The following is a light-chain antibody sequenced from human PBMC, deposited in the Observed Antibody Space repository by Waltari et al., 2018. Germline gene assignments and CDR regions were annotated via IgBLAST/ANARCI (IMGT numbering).Light chain of an antibody. CDR1: QSVRSN. J-gene: IGKJ2*01. Sequence: EIVMTHSPATLSVSPGERATLSCRASQSVRSNLAWYQQKPGQAPRLLIYGASTRATGIPARFSGSGSGTEFTLTISSLQSEDFAVYYCQQYNNWPYTFGQGTKLEIK. CDR3: QQYNNWPYT. V-gene: IGKV3D-15*01. CDR2: GAS.